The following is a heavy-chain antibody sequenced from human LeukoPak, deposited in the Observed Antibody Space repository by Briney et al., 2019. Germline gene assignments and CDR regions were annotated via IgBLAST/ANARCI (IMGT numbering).Heavy chain of an antibody. CDR3: ARDGSSGYYYVDY. Sequence: ASVEVSCKASGYTFTGYYMHWVRQAPGQGLEWMGWINPNSGGTNYAQKFQGRVTMTRDTSISTAYMELSRLRSDDTAVYYCARDGSSGYYYVDYWGQGTLVTVSS. J-gene: IGHJ4*02. D-gene: IGHD3-22*01. V-gene: IGHV1-2*02. CDR1: GYTFTGYY. CDR2: INPNSGGT.